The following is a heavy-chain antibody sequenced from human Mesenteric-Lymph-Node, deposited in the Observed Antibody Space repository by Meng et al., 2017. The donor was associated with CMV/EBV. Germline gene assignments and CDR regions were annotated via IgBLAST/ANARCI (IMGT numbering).Heavy chain of an antibody. J-gene: IGHJ4*02. CDR2: MNPNSGNT. Sequence: ASVKVSCKASGYTFTGYYMHWVRQAPGQGLEWMGWMNPNSGNTGYAQKFQGRVTITRNTSISTAYMELSSLTSDDTAVYYCARGLYYDISDYYGYWGQGTLVTVSS. CDR1: GYTFTGYY. D-gene: IGHD3-22*01. V-gene: IGHV1-8*03. CDR3: ARGLYYDISDYYGY.